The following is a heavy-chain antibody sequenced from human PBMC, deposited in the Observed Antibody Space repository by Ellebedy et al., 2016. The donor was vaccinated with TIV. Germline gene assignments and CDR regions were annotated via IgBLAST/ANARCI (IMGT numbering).Heavy chain of an antibody. CDR3: ARLGASSDYYRIDY. CDR2: IYFIGTT. CDR1: GGSVRSSYY. D-gene: IGHD2-21*02. Sequence: LRLSXNVSGGSVRSSYYWGWIRPPPGTGLEWIGSIYFIGTTSYNPSLKSRVFISVDTSKNQFSLNLKSVTAADTAVYFCARLGASSDYYRIDYWGQGTLVAVSS. J-gene: IGHJ4*02. V-gene: IGHV4-39*01.